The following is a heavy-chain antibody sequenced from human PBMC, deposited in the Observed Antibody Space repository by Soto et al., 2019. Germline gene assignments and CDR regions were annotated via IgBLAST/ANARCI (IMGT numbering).Heavy chain of an antibody. CDR2: IIPILGIA. D-gene: IGHD3-22*01. CDR3: ARPIAPNYYDSSGYFP. CDR1: GGTFSSYT. V-gene: IGHV1-69*02. Sequence: QVQLVQSGAEVKKPGSSVKVSCKASGGTFSSYTISWVRQAPGQGLEWMGRIIPILGIANYAQKFQGRVTITADKSTSTAYMELSSLRSEDTAVYYCARPIAPNYYDSSGYFPWGQGTLVTVSS. J-gene: IGHJ5*02.